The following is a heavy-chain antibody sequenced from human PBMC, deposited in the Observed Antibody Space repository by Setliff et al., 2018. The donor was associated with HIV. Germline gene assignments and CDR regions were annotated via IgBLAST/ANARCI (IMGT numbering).Heavy chain of an antibody. CDR2: INWNGGRT. V-gene: IGHV3-43D*03. Sequence: GSLRLSCAASGFTFDDYGMSWVRQAPGKGLEWVSGINWNGGRTFYSDSVKGRFTISRDNSENFLYLQMHSLRLDDTAIHYCAKTTGSVLGTYYLDSWGQGTRVTVSS. CDR3: AKTTGSVLGTYYLDS. D-gene: IGHD3-16*01. J-gene: IGHJ4*02. CDR1: GFTFDDYG.